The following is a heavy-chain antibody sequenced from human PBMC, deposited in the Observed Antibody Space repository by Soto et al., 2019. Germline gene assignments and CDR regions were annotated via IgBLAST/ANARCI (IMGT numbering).Heavy chain of an antibody. V-gene: IGHV3-30*18. J-gene: IGHJ3*02. CDR3: AKDPAGSTLGFFDI. CDR2: ISYDGSNT. D-gene: IGHD3-10*01. CDR1: GFTFSSYG. Sequence: QVQLVESGGGVVQPGRSLRLSCAASGFTFSSYGMHWVRQAPGKGLEWVAVISYDGSNTYYADSVKGRFTFYRDNSKKTLYLQMNSLRAEDKAVYYCAKDPAGSTLGFFDIWGQGTMVTVSS.